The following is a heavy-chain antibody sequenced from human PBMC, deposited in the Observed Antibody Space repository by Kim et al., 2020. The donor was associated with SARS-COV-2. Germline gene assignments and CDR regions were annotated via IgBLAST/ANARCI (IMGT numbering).Heavy chain of an antibody. CDR2: ISSGGDST. J-gene: IGHJ4*02. Sequence: GVLRLSCAASGFTFNNYWMHWVRQTPGMGLQWVSRISSGGDSTTYADSVRGRFTISRDNARSTLFLQMNSLRVGDTAVYYCARGRGDDYWTVPDAFWGQGTLVTVSS. D-gene: IGHD3-3*01. CDR3: ARGRGDDYWTVPDAF. V-gene: IGHV3-74*03. CDR1: GFTFNNYW.